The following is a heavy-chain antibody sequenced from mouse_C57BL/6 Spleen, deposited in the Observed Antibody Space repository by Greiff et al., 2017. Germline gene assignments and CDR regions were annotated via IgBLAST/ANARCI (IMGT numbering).Heavy chain of an antibody. CDR1: GYTFTDYY. D-gene: IGHD1-1*01. J-gene: IGHJ4*01. CDR2: IYPGSGNT. V-gene: IGHV1-76*01. Sequence: QVQLQQSGAELVRPGASVKLSCKASGYTFTDYYINWVKQRPGQGLEWIARIYPGSGNTYYNEKFKGKATLTAEKSSSTAYMQLSSLTSEDSAVLFCARKEYYGSSSYYAMDYWGQGTSVTVSS. CDR3: ARKEYYGSSSYYAMDY.